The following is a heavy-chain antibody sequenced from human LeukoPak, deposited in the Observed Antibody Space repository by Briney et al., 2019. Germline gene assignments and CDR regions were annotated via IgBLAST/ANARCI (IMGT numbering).Heavy chain of an antibody. Sequence: GGSLRLSCVASGFTFSTFAMSCVRQAPGKGLEWVSGINSGGDSTYYADSVKGRFTISRDNSKSTLYLQINSLRAEDTAIYYCTKGGPTGTRPLYWGQGALITVSS. D-gene: IGHD1-1*01. V-gene: IGHV3-23*01. CDR1: GFTFSTFA. CDR3: TKGGPTGTRPLY. J-gene: IGHJ4*02. CDR2: INSGGDST.